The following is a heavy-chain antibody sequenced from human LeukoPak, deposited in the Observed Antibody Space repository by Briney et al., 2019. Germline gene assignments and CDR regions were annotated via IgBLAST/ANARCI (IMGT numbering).Heavy chain of an antibody. J-gene: IGHJ4*02. CDR2: IYYSGST. V-gene: IGHV4-59*01. Sequence: SETLSLTCTVSGGSISSYYWSWIRQPPGKGLEWIGYIYYSGSTNYNPSLKSRVTISVDTSKNQFSLKLSSVTAADTAVYHCARAHQSERVLWFGELFFDYWGQGTLVTVSS. CDR1: GGSISSYY. D-gene: IGHD3-10*01. CDR3: ARAHQSERVLWFGELFFDY.